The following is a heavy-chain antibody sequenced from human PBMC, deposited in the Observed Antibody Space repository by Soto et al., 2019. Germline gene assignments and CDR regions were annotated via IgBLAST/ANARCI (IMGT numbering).Heavy chain of an antibody. CDR3: ARDPGRYYYMDV. J-gene: IGHJ6*03. V-gene: IGHV4-31*01. Sequence: QVQLQESGPGLVKPSQTLSLTCTVSGGSISSGGYYWSWIRQHPGKGLEWIGYIYYSGSTYYNPSLKSLVTISVDTSKNQFSLKLSSVTAADTAVYHCARDPGRYYYMDVWGKGTTVTVSS. CDR2: IYYSGST. CDR1: GGSISSGGYY.